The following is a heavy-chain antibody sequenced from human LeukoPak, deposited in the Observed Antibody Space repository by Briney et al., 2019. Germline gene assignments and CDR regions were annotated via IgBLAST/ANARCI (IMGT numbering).Heavy chain of an antibody. Sequence: PSETLSLTCTVSGGSISSYYWSWIRQPAGKGLEWIGRMHTSGSTYYNPSLKSRVTISVDTSKNQFSLKLSSVTAADTAVYYCARLGYCSGGSCYYYYYYMDVWGKGTTVTVSS. CDR1: GGSISSYY. CDR2: MHTSGST. D-gene: IGHD2-15*01. CDR3: ARLGYCSGGSCYYYYYYMDV. J-gene: IGHJ6*03. V-gene: IGHV4-4*07.